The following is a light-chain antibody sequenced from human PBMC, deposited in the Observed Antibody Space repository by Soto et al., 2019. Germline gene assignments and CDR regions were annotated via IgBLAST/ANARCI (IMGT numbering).Light chain of an antibody. V-gene: IGKV3-20*01. Sequence: EIEFTQSPGTPSLSPGERATLSCRASQSVSSSYLAWYQQKPGQAPRLLIYGASSRATGIPDRFSGSGSGTDFTLTISRLEPEDFAVYYCQQYGSSPGTFGQGTKVDIK. J-gene: IGKJ1*01. CDR2: GAS. CDR3: QQYGSSPGT. CDR1: QSVSSSY.